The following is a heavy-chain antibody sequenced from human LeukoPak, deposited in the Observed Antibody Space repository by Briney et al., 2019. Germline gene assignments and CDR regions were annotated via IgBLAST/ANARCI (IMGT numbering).Heavy chain of an antibody. CDR1: GGSISSYY. D-gene: IGHD3-22*01. CDR2: IYYSGST. J-gene: IGHJ4*02. Sequence: SETLSLTCTVSGGSISSYYWSWIRQPPGKGLEWIGYIYYSGSTNYNPSLKSRVTISVDTSKNQFSLKLSSVTAADTAVYYCARGSQYYYDSSGLFDYWGQGTLVTVSS. CDR3: ARGSQYYYDSSGLFDY. V-gene: IGHV4-59*01.